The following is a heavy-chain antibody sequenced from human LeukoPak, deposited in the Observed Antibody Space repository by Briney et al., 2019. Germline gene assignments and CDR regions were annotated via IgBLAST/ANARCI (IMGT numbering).Heavy chain of an antibody. D-gene: IGHD3-22*01. CDR3: ARSPDAYYYDSSGYYGIYDY. CDR2: IYYSGST. CDR1: GGSISSSSYY. V-gene: IGHV4-39*07. Sequence: SETLSLTCTVSGGSISSSSYYWGWIRQPPGKGLEWIGSIYYSGSTYYNPSLKSRVTISVDTSKNQFSLKLSSVTAADTAVYYCARSPDAYYYDSSGYYGIYDYWGQGTLVTVSS. J-gene: IGHJ4*02.